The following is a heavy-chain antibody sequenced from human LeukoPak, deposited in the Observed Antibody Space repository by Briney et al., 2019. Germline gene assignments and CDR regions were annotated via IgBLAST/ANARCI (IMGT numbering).Heavy chain of an antibody. CDR3: ARDYYDSSGYYRGDAFDI. V-gene: IGHV1-2*02. CDR1: GYTFTGYY. D-gene: IGHD3-22*01. Sequence: ASVKVSCKASGYTFTGYYMHWVRQAPGQGLEWMGWINPNSGGTNYAQKFQGRVTMTRDTSISTAYMELSRLRSDDTAVYYCARDYYDSSGYYRGDAFDIWGQGTMVTVSS. CDR2: INPNSGGT. J-gene: IGHJ3*02.